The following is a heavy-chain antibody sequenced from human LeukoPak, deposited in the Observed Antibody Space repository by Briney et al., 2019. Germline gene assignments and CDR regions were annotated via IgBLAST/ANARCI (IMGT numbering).Heavy chain of an antibody. J-gene: IGHJ5*02. V-gene: IGHV1-69*05. Sequence: ASVKVSCKASGGTFSYTAISWVRQAPGQGLEWMGGITPLFGTTNYAQKFQGRVTITKNDSTTTAYMELSSLRSDDTAMYYCARAAYNDFWSEYNYFGPWGQGSLVTVSS. CDR1: GGTFSYTA. CDR2: ITPLFGTT. CDR3: ARAAYNDFWSEYNYFGP. D-gene: IGHD3-3*01.